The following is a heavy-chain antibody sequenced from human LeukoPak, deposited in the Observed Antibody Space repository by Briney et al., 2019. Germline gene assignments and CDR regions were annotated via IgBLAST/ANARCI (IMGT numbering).Heavy chain of an antibody. D-gene: IGHD3-22*01. Sequence: GESLRLSCAASGFTFTSYAMSWVRQAPGKGLEWVSAISDSGGSTYYADSVKGRFTISRDNSKNTLFLQMTSLRAEDTAVYYCAKKLMDSNWGQGTLVTVSS. CDR3: AKKLMDSN. CDR2: ISDSGGST. J-gene: IGHJ4*02. V-gene: IGHV3-23*01. CDR1: GFTFTSYA.